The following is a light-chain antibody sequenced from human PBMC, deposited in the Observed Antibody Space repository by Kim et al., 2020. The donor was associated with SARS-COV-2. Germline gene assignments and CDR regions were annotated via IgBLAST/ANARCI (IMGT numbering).Light chain of an antibody. CDR2: QAS. V-gene: IGKV1-5*03. CDR3: QQYNNYSGT. J-gene: IGKJ1*01. CDR1: QSIGRW. Sequence: ASVGDRVTLTCRASQSIGRWLAWYQQKPGKAPTLLIYQASTIHTGVSARFSGSGSGTEFTLTISSLQPDDLATYYCQQYNNYSGTFGQGTKVDIK.